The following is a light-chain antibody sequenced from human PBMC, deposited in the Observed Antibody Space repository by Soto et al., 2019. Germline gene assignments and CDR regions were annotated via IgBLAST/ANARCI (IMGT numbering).Light chain of an antibody. J-gene: IGLJ1*01. V-gene: IGLV2-23*02. CDR2: EVS. Sequence: QSVRTQPASGSGSPGQSITISCTGTSSDVGGYNLVSWYQQHPGKAPKLMIYEVSKRPSGVSNRFSGSKSGNTASLTISGLQAEDEADYYCCSYAGSSTSVFGTGTKVTVL. CDR3: CSYAGSSTSV. CDR1: SSDVGGYNL.